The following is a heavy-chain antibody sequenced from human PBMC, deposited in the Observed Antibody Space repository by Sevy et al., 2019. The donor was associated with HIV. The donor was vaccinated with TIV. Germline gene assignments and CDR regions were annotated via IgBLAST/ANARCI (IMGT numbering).Heavy chain of an antibody. J-gene: IGHJ5*02. CDR1: GFSFSGSD. D-gene: IGHD2-21*01. CDR3: VRGLQTHCDRTACPLDH. CDR2: IGTLGDT. Sequence: GGSLRLSCAGYGFSFSGSDMRWVRQPTGKGLEWISSIGTLGDTFYADSVKGRFTISRDNAKSSLYLEMSSLRAGDTALYYCVRGLQTHCDRTACPLDHWGQGTLVTVSS. V-gene: IGHV3-13*01.